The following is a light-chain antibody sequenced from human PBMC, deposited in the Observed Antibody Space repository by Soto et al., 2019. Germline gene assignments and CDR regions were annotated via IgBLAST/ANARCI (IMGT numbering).Light chain of an antibody. Sequence: EVVMTQSPDTLSVSPGERATLSCRASQRVGSNLAWYQQKLGQAPRLLIYGASTRATDIPPRFSASGSGTEFILTITNLQPEDFATYYCLQHTYIWSFGQGTKVDIK. J-gene: IGKJ1*01. CDR1: QRVGSN. CDR3: LQHTYIWS. V-gene: IGKV3-15*01. CDR2: GAS.